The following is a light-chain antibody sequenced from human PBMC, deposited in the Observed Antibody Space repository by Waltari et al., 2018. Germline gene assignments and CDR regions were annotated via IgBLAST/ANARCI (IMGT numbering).Light chain of an antibody. V-gene: IGKV1-39*01. CDR1: QNIRND. Sequence: DIQLTPSPSSLSASVGARVTITCRASQNIRNDLNWYQHKPGKAPKLLIYTASTLQTGVPSRFSAIGSGSDFTLTINDLQPDDFATYYCQQTYRAPLIFGGGTKVEIE. CDR2: TAS. CDR3: QQTYRAPLI. J-gene: IGKJ4*01.